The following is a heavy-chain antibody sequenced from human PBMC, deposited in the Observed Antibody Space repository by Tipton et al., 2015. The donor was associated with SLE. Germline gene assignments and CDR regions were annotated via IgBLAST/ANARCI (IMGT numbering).Heavy chain of an antibody. CDR1: GGSISSHY. V-gene: IGHV4-59*11. Sequence: TLSLTCTVSGGSISSHYWSWIRQPPGKGLEWIGYIYYSGSTNYNPSLKSRVTISVDTSKNQFSLKLSSVTAADTAVYYCARGWAFDIWGQGTMVTVSS. J-gene: IGHJ3*02. CDR2: IYYSGST. D-gene: IGHD2-15*01. CDR3: ARGWAFDI.